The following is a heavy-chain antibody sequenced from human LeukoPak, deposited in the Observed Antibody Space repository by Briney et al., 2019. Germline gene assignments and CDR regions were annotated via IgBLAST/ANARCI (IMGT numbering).Heavy chain of an antibody. Sequence: GASLRLSCAASGFTFRSYAMSRVRQAPGKGLEWVSAISASGRSTYYADSVKGRFTISRDNSKNTLYLQMNSLRAEDTAVYYCAKDACGGDCYSHFDYWGQGTLVTVSS. J-gene: IGHJ4*02. CDR1: GFTFRSYA. CDR2: ISASGRST. D-gene: IGHD2-21*02. CDR3: AKDACGGDCYSHFDY. V-gene: IGHV3-23*01.